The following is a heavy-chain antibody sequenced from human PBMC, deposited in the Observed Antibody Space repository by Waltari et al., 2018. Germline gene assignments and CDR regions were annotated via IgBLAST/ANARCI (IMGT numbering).Heavy chain of an antibody. CDR1: GGSFSGYY. CDR3: ARAGSGWYRDFFGY. CDR2: INHSGRT. J-gene: IGHJ1*01. Sequence: QVQLQQRGAGLLKPSETLSLTCAVYGGSFSGYYWSWIRQPPGKGLEWIGEINHSGRTNYNPSLKSRVTISEDMSKNQFSLNLSSVTAADTAVYYCARAGSGWYRDFFGYWGQGTLVTVSS. D-gene: IGHD6-19*01. V-gene: IGHV4-34*01.